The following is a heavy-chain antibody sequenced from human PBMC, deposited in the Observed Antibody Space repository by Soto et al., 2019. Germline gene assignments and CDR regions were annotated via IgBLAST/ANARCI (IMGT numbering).Heavy chain of an antibody. J-gene: IGHJ5*02. D-gene: IGHD3-22*01. CDR1: GGTFSSYA. CDR3: AREGTDSSGYYDWFDP. CDR2: IIPIFGTA. Sequence: QVQLVQSGAEVKKPGSSVKVSCKASGGTFSSYAISWVRQAPGQGLEWMGGIIPIFGTANYAQKFQGRVTITADESTSTDYMELSSLRSEDTAVYYCAREGTDSSGYYDWFDPWGQGTLVTVSS. V-gene: IGHV1-69*12.